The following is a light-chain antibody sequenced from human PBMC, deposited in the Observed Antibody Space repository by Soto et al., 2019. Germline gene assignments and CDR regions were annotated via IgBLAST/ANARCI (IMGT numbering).Light chain of an antibody. CDR2: STS. CDR1: QGINSW. CDR3: QQSESLPLT. V-gene: IGKV1D-12*01. J-gene: IGKJ4*01. Sequence: IRMTQSPSSVSASVGDRVTITCRASQGINSWLAWYQQKPGKAPKLLIYSTSNLQSGVPSRFSGSGSGTDFTLTITSLQPEDFATYFCQQSESLPLTFGGGTKAEIK.